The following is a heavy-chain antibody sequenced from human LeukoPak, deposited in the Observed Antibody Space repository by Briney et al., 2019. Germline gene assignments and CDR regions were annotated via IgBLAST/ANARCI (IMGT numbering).Heavy chain of an antibody. J-gene: IGHJ5*02. V-gene: IGHV3-33*01. Sequence: PGGSLRLSCAASGFTFSSYGMPWVRQAPGKGLEWVGVIWYDGSNKYYADSVKGRFTISRDNSKNTLYLQMNSLRAEDTAVYYCARDDAGEIDPWGQGTLVTVSS. CDR3: ARDDAGEIDP. CDR1: GFTFSSYG. CDR2: IWYDGSNK.